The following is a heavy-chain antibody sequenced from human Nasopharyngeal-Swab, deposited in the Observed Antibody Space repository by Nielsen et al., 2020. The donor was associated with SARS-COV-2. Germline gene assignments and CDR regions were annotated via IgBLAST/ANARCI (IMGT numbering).Heavy chain of an antibody. V-gene: IGHV1-18*04. D-gene: IGHD3-22*01. CDR2: ISAYNGNT. Sequence: ASVKVSCKASGYTFTSYGISWVRQAPGQGLEWMGWISAYNGNTNYAQKLQGRVTMTTDTSTSTAYMELRGLRSDDTAVYYCARARWGGEYYDSSGYFDYWGQGTLVTVSS. CDR1: GYTFTSYG. J-gene: IGHJ4*02. CDR3: ARARWGGEYYDSSGYFDY.